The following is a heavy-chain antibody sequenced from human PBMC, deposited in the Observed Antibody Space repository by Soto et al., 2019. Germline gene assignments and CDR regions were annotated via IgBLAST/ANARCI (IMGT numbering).Heavy chain of an antibody. D-gene: IGHD4-17*01. V-gene: IGHV3-73*01. CDR1: GFIFSDSA. Sequence: GGSLRLSCAASGFIFSDSAIHWVRQASGKGLEWIGRIRNKVNSYATIYAASVKGRFTISRDDSENTAYLQMNSLKTEDTAVYYCARPSDSADYDWFFDLWGRGTLVTVSS. CDR3: ARPSDSADYDWFFDL. CDR2: IRNKVNSYAT. J-gene: IGHJ2*01.